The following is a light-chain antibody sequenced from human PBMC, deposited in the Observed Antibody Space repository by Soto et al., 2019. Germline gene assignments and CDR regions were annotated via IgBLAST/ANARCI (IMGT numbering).Light chain of an antibody. J-gene: IGKJ5*01. CDR3: QQSYRTPPIT. V-gene: IGKV1-39*01. CDR1: QSIRSY. Sequence: DIQMTQSASSLSASVGDRVSISCRASQSIRSYLNWYQQKPGKAPKLLIYAASSLQSGVPSRFSGSGSGADFTLTISSLQPDDFATYYCQQSYRTPPITFGQGTRLEIK. CDR2: AAS.